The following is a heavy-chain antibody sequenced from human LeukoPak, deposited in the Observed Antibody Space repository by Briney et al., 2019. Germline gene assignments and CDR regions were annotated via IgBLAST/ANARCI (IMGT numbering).Heavy chain of an antibody. V-gene: IGHV1-2*02. J-gene: IGHJ4*02. CDR2: INPNSGGT. CDR1: RYTFTGYY. CDR3: ARGYAGRGVVAAIGY. Sequence: ASVKVSCKASRYTFTGYYMHWVRQAPGQGLEWMGWINPNSGGTNYAQRFQGRVTMTRDTSISTAYMELSRLRSDDTAVYYCARGYAGRGVVAAIGYWGQGTLVTVSS. D-gene: IGHD2-15*01.